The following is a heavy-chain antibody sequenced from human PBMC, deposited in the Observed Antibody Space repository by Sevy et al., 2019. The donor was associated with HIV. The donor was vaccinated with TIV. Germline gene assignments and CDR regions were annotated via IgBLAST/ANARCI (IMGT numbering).Heavy chain of an antibody. CDR2: IRSKAYNFAT. CDR1: GFAFRGST. Sequence: GGSLRLSCPASGFAFRGSTVHWVRQASGKGLEWVGRIRSKAYNFATTYAASLKGRFTISRDDSKNTAYLQLNGLKTEDTAVYYCTGGAPYPMDVWGQGTTVTVSS. CDR3: TGGAPYPMDV. V-gene: IGHV3-73*01. J-gene: IGHJ6*02. D-gene: IGHD3-10*01.